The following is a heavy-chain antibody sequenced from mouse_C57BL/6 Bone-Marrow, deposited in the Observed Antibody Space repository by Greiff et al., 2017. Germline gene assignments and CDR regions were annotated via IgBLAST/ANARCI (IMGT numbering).Heavy chain of an antibody. CDR2: ISYSGST. CDR3: ARLNYYDYDEDAMDY. Sequence: VQLQQSGPGLAKPSQTLSLTCSVTGYSITSDYWNWIRKFPGNKLEYMGYISYSGSTYYNPSPKSRNSITRDTSKNQYYLQLNSVTTEDTATDYCARLNYYDYDEDAMDYWGQGTAVTVSA. J-gene: IGHJ4*01. D-gene: IGHD2-4*01. V-gene: IGHV3-8*01. CDR1: GYSITSDY.